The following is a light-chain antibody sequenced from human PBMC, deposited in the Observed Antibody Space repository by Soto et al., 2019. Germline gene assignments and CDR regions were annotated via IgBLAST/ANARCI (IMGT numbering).Light chain of an antibody. CDR2: EVS. CDR3: SSYTGTSAPYV. CDR1: SSDVGGYNY. Sequence: QSALTQPASVSGSPGQSITISCTGSSSDVGGYNYVSWYQQHPGKAPKVMIYEVSNRPSGVSHRFSGSKSGNTASLTISGLQAEDEAAYYCSSYTGTSAPYVFGSGTKLTVL. V-gene: IGLV2-14*01. J-gene: IGLJ1*01.